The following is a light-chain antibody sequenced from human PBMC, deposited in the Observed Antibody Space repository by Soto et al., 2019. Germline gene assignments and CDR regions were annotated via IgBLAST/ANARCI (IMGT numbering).Light chain of an antibody. V-gene: IGLV2-23*01. CDR1: SSDVGSYNL. Sequence: QSALTQPASVSGSPGQSITISCTGTSSDVGSYNLVSWYQHHPGKVPQLMIYEGSKRPSGVSNRFSGSKSGNTASLTISGLQAEDEADYYCCSYARGSTYVFGTGTKVTVL. J-gene: IGLJ1*01. CDR2: EGS. CDR3: CSYARGSTYV.